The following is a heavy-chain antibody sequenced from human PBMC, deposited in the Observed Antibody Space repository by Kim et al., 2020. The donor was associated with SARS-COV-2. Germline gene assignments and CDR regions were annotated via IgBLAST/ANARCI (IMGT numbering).Heavy chain of an antibody. CDR1: GGTFSSYA. D-gene: IGHD6-13*01. CDR2: IIPILGIA. Sequence: SLKVSCKASGGTFSSYAISWVRQAPGQGLEWMGRIIPILGIANYAQKFQGRVTITADKSTSTAYMELSSLRSEDTAVYYCAREGSSSWYGYWGQGTLGT. J-gene: IGHJ4*02. CDR3: AREGSSSWYGY. V-gene: IGHV1-69*04.